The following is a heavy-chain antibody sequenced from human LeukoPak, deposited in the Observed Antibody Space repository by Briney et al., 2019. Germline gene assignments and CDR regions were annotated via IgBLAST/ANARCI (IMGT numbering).Heavy chain of an antibody. CDR3: RRGHYDDYA. J-gene: IGHJ4*02. D-gene: IGHD4-17*01. Sequence: GESLRLSCAASGFTFSSYWMHWVRQPPAKGLVWVSLINSYGSSTRYADSVKGRFTIYRDNAKNTLYVQRNRLRAEDTAVYFCRRGHYDDYARDQGTLVTVSS. CDR1: GFTFSSYW. CDR2: INSYGSST. V-gene: IGHV3-74*01.